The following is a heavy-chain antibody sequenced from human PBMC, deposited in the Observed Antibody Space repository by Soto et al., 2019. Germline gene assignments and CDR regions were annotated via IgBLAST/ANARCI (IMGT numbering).Heavy chain of an antibody. J-gene: IGHJ4*02. CDR2: ISGSGGST. Sequence: GGSLRLSCAASGFTFSSYAMSWVRQAPGKGLEWVSAISGSGGSTYYADSVKGRFTISRDNSKNTLYLQMNSLRAEDTAVYYCAKDRVGDSSGPFAVNFDYWGQGTLVTVSS. V-gene: IGHV3-23*01. CDR3: AKDRVGDSSGPFAVNFDY. CDR1: GFTFSSYA. D-gene: IGHD3-22*01.